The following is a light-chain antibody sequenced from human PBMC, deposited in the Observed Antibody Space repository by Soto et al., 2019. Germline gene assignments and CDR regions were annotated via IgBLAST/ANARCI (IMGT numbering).Light chain of an antibody. Sequence: EIVMTQSPATLSVSPRERATLSCRASQSVSSNLAWYQQKPGQAPRLLIYGASTRATGIPARFSGSGSGTEFTLTISSLQSEDFAVDYCQQYNNWPGTFGQGTKVYIK. CDR3: QQYNNWPGT. CDR1: QSVSSN. V-gene: IGKV3-15*01. CDR2: GAS. J-gene: IGKJ1*01.